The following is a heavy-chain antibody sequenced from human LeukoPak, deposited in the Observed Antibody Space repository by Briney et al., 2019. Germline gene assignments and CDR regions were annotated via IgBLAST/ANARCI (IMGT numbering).Heavy chain of an antibody. V-gene: IGHV3-48*01. D-gene: IGHD5-18*01. CDR2: ISSISGTI. CDR1: VFTFSSFS. CDR3: ARDHNYAFDY. Sequence: SGGSLRLSCAASVFTFSSFSMNWVRQAPGKGLEWVSYISSISGTINYADSVKGRFTISGDNTRNSLFLHMNSLRAEDTAVYYCARDHNYAFDYWGQGTLVTVSS. J-gene: IGHJ4*02.